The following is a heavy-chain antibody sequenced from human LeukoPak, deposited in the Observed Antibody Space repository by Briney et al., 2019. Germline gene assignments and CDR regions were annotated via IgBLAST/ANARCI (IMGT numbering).Heavy chain of an antibody. V-gene: IGHV1-69*04. D-gene: IGHD3-3*01. CDR3: AADQDPDATIFGALGFDY. CDR1: GGTFSSYA. J-gene: IGHJ4*02. CDR2: IIPILGIA. Sequence: GASVKVSCKASGGTFSSYAISWVRQAPGQGLEWMGRIIPILGIANYAQKFQGRVTITADKSTSTAYMELSSLRSEDTAVYYCAADQDPDATIFGALGFDYWGQGTLVTVSS.